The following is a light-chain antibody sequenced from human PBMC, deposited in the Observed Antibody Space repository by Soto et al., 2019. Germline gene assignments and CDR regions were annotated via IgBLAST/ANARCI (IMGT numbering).Light chain of an antibody. V-gene: IGLV2-8*01. CDR1: SSDTGDYNY. CDR3: SSYAGSDNYV. Sequence: QSALTQPPSASGSPGQSVTISCSGTSSDTGDYNYVSWYQQHPGKAPKLMNYEVSKRPSGVPDRFSGSKSGNTASLTVSGLQAEDEADYYCSSYAGSDNYVFGTGTKVTVL. J-gene: IGLJ1*01. CDR2: EVS.